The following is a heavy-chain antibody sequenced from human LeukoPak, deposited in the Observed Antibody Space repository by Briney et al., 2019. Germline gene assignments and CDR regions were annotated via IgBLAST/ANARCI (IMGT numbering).Heavy chain of an antibody. CDR2: INRSGST. CDR3: ARGRGSRNYDYVWGSYRPFSYFDY. Sequence: SETLSLTCAVYGGSFSGYYWSWIRQPPGKGLEWIGEINRSGSTNYNPSLKSRVTISVDTSKNQFSLKLSSVTAADTAVYYCARGRGSRNYDYVWGSYRPFSYFDYWGQGTLVTVSS. J-gene: IGHJ4*03. D-gene: IGHD3-16*02. V-gene: IGHV4-34*01. CDR1: GGSFSGYY.